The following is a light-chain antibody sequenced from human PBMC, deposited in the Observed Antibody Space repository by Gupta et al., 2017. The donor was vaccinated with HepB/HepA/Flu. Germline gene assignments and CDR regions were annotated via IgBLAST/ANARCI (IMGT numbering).Light chain of an antibody. CDR2: KDS. CDR1: ALPKQY. CDR3: QSADSSGNYVI. V-gene: IGLV3-25*03. J-gene: IGLJ2*01. Sequence: SYELTQPPSVSVSPGQTARITCPGDALPKQYAYWYKQKPGQAPALVIYKDSERPSGIPERFSGSSSGTTVTLTISGVQAEDEADYYCQSADSSGNYVIFGGGTKLTVL.